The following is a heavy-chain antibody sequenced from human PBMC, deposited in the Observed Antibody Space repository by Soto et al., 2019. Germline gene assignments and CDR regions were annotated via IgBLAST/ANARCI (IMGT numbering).Heavy chain of an antibody. V-gene: IGHV4-30-4*01. CDR1: GGSVNTGDNY. J-gene: IGHJ6*02. CDR2: MYHPGNT. Sequence: HVQLHQSGPRLVKPSQTLSLECSVIGGSVNTGDNYWSWVRQSPGRGLEWIGYMYHPGNTFYSPALENRMTMSVDASKNQFSLTLTSVTAADTAVYFCAREPLAGMDVWGQGTNATVSS. CDR3: AREPLAGMDV.